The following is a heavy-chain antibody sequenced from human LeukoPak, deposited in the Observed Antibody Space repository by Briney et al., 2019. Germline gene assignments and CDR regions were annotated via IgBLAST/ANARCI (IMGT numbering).Heavy chain of an antibody. J-gene: IGHJ4*02. V-gene: IGHV4-31*03. CDR1: GGSMSSNYYY. CDR3: ARDSGLVFDY. CDR2: VYSTGNT. D-gene: IGHD3-10*01. Sequence: SQTLSLTCTVSGGSMSSNYYYWSWIRHLPEKGLEWIGYVYSTGNTYYNPSLESRITISLDTSKNQFSLKLSSVTAADTAVYYCARDSGLVFDYWGQGTLVTVSS.